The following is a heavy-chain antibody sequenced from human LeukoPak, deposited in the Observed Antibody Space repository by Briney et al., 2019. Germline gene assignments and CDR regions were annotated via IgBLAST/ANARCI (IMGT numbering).Heavy chain of an antibody. Sequence: ASVTVSCKASGYTFTGYYMHWVRQAPGQGLEWMGWINPNSGGTNYAQKFQGRVTMTRDTSISTAYMELSSLRSEDTAVYYCARDPRPPSWAFDIWGQGTMVTVSS. J-gene: IGHJ3*02. CDR1: GYTFTGYY. CDR3: ARDPRPPSWAFDI. V-gene: IGHV1-2*02. CDR2: INPNSGGT.